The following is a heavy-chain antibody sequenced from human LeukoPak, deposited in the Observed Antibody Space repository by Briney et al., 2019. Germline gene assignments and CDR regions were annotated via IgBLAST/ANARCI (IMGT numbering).Heavy chain of an antibody. V-gene: IGHV3-11*01. Sequence: GGSLRLSCAASGFTFSDYYMSWIRQAPGKGLEWISYISSSGSTIYYADSVKGRGTISSDNAKKSLYLQMNSLRAEDTAVYYCARDLPGGNSEDYYYMDVWGKGTTVTVSS. CDR3: ARDLPGGNSEDYYYMDV. D-gene: IGHD4-23*01. CDR1: GFTFSDYY. J-gene: IGHJ6*03. CDR2: ISSSGSTI.